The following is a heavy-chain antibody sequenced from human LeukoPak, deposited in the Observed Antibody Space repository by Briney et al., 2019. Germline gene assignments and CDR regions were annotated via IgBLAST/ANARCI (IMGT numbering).Heavy chain of an antibody. CDR3: VKDIQLST. V-gene: IGHV3-23*01. CDR2: IGSSGGST. Sequence: PGGSLRLSCAASGFTFSTRWMNWVRQAPGKGLEWVSLIGSSGGSTYYADSVKGRFTISRDNFNHTLSLQMNSLRVEDTAIYYCVKDIQLSTWGLGTMVTVSS. CDR1: GFTFSTRW. J-gene: IGHJ3*01. D-gene: IGHD5-24*01.